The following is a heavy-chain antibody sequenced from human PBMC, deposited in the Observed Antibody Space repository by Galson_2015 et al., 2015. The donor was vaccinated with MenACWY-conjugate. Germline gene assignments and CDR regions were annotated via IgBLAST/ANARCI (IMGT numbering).Heavy chain of an antibody. V-gene: IGHV3-23*01. D-gene: IGHD1-1*01. CDR2: ISGSGDTT. J-gene: IGHJ4*02. Sequence: SLRLSCAASGFSFSSYTMAWVRQAPGEGLEWVSFISGSGDTTKYADSVKGRFTISRDDSKSTLYLQMNSLRTEDTAIYYCAKDVTTSPGAYFANWGQGTLVTVSS. CDR1: GFSFSSYT. CDR3: AKDVTTSPGAYFAN.